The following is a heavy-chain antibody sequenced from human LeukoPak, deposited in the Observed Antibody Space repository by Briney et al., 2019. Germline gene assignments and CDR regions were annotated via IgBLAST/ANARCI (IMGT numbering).Heavy chain of an antibody. V-gene: IGHV3-48*01. D-gene: IGHD5-12*01. CDR1: GFTFSTYS. CDR3: ARDGGYSGYDADC. J-gene: IGHJ4*02. Sequence: GGSLRLSCAASGFTFSTYSMKWVRQAPGKGLEWVSYISDSSAMYYADSVRGRFTISRENDKNSLFLQMNSLRAEDTAVYYCARDGGYSGYDADCWGQGTLVTVST. CDR2: ISDSSAM.